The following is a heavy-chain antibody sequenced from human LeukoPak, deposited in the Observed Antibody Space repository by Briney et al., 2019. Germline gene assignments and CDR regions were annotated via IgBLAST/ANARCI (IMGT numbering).Heavy chain of an antibody. J-gene: IGHJ5*02. CDR3: VRVAVAGNLDNWFDP. D-gene: IGHD6-19*01. V-gene: IGHV3-33*01. CDR1: GLTFSNYG. CDR2: IWYDGSNK. Sequence: GGSLRLSCAASGLTFSNYGMHWVRQAPGKGLEWVAVIWYDGSNKYYADSVKGRFTISRDNSKNTLYLQMNSLRAEDTAVYYCVRVAVAGNLDNWFDPWGQGTLVTVSS.